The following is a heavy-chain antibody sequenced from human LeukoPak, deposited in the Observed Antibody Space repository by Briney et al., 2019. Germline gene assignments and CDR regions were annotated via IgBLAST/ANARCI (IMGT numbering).Heavy chain of an antibody. CDR2: ISYDGSNK. V-gene: IGHV3-30-3*01. D-gene: IGHD4-17*01. Sequence: GGSLRLSCAASGFTFSSYAMHWVRQAPGKGLEWVAVISYDGSNKYYADSVKGRFTISRDNSKNTLYLQMNSLRAEDTAVYYCASGTYGDYVVDYFDYWGQGTLVTVSS. J-gene: IGHJ4*02. CDR3: ASGTYGDYVVDYFDY. CDR1: GFTFSSYA.